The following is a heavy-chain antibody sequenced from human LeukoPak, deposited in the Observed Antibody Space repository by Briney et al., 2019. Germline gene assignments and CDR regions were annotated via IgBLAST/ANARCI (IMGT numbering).Heavy chain of an antibody. V-gene: IGHV3-66*01. CDR2: MYSGGAT. CDR3: ARSAGAY. CDR1: GFTVTSYY. Sequence: GGSLRLSCAASGFTVTSYYMSWVRQAPGKGLEWVSVMYSGGATDYAESVKGRFTMSRDNSKSTLYLRMNSLRAEDTAIYYCARSAGAYWGQGTLVTVSS. J-gene: IGHJ4*02. D-gene: IGHD3-10*01.